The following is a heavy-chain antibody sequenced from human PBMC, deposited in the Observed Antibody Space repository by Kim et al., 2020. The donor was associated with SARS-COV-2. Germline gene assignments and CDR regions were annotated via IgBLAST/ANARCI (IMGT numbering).Heavy chain of an antibody. CDR2: AYYSGNT. D-gene: IGHD6-19*01. CDR3: PRHQRDSSGWYVAFDY. V-gene: IGHV4-39*01. J-gene: IGHJ4*01. Sequence: SETLSLTCTVSGGSLSSSSYYWGWIRQPPGQGLEWIGTAYYSGNTYYNPSLKSRVTISVDTSKNQFSLKLGSVTAADAAVYYWPRHQRDSSGWYVAFDY. CDR1: GGSLSSSSYY.